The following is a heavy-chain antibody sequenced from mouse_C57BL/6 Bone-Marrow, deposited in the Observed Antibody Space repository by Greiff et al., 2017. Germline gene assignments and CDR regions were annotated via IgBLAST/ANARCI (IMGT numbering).Heavy chain of an antibody. CDR3: ARLYYDYDGFAY. D-gene: IGHD2-4*01. Sequence: QVQLQQSGAELARPGASVKMSCKASGYTFTSYTMHWVKQRPGQGLEWIRYINPSSGYTKYNQKFKDKATLTADKSSSTAYMQLSSLTSEDSAVYYCARLYYDYDGFAYWGQGTLVTVSA. V-gene: IGHV1-4*01. CDR1: GYTFTSYT. J-gene: IGHJ3*01. CDR2: INPSSGYT.